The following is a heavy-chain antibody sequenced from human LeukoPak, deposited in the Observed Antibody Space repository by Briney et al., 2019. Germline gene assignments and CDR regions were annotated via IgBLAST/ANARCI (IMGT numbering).Heavy chain of an antibody. CDR2: INPNSGGT. V-gene: IGHV1-2*06. D-gene: IGHD3-22*01. CDR1: GYTFTGYY. Sequence: ASVKVSCKASGYTFTGYYMHWVRQAPGQGLEWMGRINPNSGGTNYAQKFQGRVTMTRDTSISTACMELSRLRSDDTAVYYCARETYYYDSSGYQADDYWGQGTLVTVSS. J-gene: IGHJ4*02. CDR3: ARETYYYDSSGYQADDY.